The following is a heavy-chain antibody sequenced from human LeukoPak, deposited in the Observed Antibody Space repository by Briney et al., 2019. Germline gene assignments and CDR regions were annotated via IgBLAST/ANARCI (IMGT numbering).Heavy chain of an antibody. CDR2: INPSGGST. D-gene: IGHD4-17*01. J-gene: IGHJ5*02. Sequence: GASVKVSCKASGYTFTSYYMHWVRQAPGQGLEWMGIINPSGGSTSYAQKFQGRVTMTRDTSTSTVYMELSSLRSEDTAVYYCAREGVPMHYENWIDPWGQGTLVTVSS. V-gene: IGHV1-46*01. CDR3: AREGVPMHYENWIDP. CDR1: GYTFTSYY.